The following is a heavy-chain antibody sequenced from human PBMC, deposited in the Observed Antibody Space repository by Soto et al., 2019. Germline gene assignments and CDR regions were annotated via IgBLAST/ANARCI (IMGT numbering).Heavy chain of an antibody. CDR2: IKGDGSRT. V-gene: IGHV3-74*02. J-gene: IGHJ3*01. CDR3: ASRIPGSYGLDV. Sequence: EVHLVESGGGLVQPGGSLRLSCAASGFTLSRYWMHWVRQAPGKGLVWVARIKGDGSRTNYADSVKGRFTISRDNAQNPLFLEISSLTGKDSAVSYRASRIPGSYGLDVWGQGTMVTASS. CDR1: GFTLSRYW. D-gene: IGHD3-10*01.